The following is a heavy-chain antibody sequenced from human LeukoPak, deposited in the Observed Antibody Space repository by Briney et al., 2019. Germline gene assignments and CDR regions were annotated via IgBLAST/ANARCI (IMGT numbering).Heavy chain of an antibody. Sequence: KTSETLSLTCAVYGGSFSGYYWSWIRQPPGKGLEWIGEINHSGSTNYNPSLKSRVTISVDTSKNQFSLKLSSVTAADTAVYYCARADSGIAAAVHFDYWGQGTLVTVSS. CDR3: ARADSGIAAAVHFDY. D-gene: IGHD6-13*01. CDR1: GGSFSGYY. V-gene: IGHV4-34*01. J-gene: IGHJ4*02. CDR2: INHSGST.